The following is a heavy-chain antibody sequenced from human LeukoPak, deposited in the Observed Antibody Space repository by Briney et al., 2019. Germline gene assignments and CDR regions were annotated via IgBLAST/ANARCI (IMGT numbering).Heavy chain of an antibody. CDR2: IIPIFGTA. D-gene: IGHD3-3*01. V-gene: IGHV1-69*05. CDR1: GGTFSSYA. CDR3: ARSDVWSERLHFDY. Sequence: SVKVSCKASGGTFSSYAISWVRQDPGQGLEWMGGIIPIFGTANYAQKFQGRVTITTDESTSTAYMELSSLRSEDTAVYYCARSDVWSERLHFDYWGQGTLVTVSS. J-gene: IGHJ4*02.